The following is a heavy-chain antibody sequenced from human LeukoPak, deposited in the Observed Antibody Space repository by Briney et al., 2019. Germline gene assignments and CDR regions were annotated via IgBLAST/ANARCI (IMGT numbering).Heavy chain of an antibody. D-gene: IGHD5-12*01. CDR3: ARDQVYSGYDFFDY. Sequence: GGSLRLSCAASGFTFSSYSMYWVRQAPGKGLEWVSSISSSSSYIYYADSVKGRFTISRDNAKNSLYLQMNSLRAEDTAVYYCARDQVYSGYDFFDYWGQGTLVTVSS. J-gene: IGHJ4*02. CDR1: GFTFSSYS. V-gene: IGHV3-21*01. CDR2: ISSSSSYI.